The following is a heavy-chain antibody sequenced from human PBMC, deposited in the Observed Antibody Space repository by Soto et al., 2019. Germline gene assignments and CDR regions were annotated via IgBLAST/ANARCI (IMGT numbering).Heavy chain of an antibody. J-gene: IGHJ4*02. D-gene: IGHD3-16*01. V-gene: IGHV1-18*01. CDR1: GFTVTSYA. Sequence: QVHLVQSGTEVKMPGASVKVSCKASGFTVTSYAFTWVRQAPGQGLEWRGWISAYNDKTNYARNFRGRVTMTTDSSKSTVYMELGSLTSDDTAVYFCARDFTGWPPDGVDSWGQGTLVSVSA. CDR2: ISAYNDKT. CDR3: ARDFTGWPPDGVDS.